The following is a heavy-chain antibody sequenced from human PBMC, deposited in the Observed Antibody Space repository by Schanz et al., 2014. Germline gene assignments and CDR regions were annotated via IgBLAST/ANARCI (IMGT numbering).Heavy chain of an antibody. CDR2: INSDDTTK. J-gene: IGHJ6*03. V-gene: IGHV3-74*02. CDR1: GFTFSSYW. Sequence: VQLVESGGGVVQPGRSLRLSCAASGFTFSSYWMHWVRQAPGKGLVWVSRINSDDTTKTYADSVKGRFTISRDNAKSSLYMQMNSLRAEDTAVYYCARPSDSSWYMDVWGKGTTVTVSS. CDR3: ARPSDSSWYMDV. D-gene: IGHD2-21*02.